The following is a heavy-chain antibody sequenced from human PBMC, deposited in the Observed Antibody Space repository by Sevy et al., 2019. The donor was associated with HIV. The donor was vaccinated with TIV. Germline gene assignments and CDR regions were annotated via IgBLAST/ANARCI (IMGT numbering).Heavy chain of an antibody. D-gene: IGHD3-10*01. J-gene: IGHJ1*01. Sequence: GGSLRLSCAASGFTFSSYAIHWVRQAPGKGLEWVAVISYDGNNKYYADSVQGRFTVSRDNSKNTLYVQMNSLRADDTAVYYCAKDHNLWSEGGFLHHWGQGTLVTVSS. V-gene: IGHV3-30*18. CDR3: AKDHNLWSEGGFLHH. CDR1: GFTFSSYA. CDR2: ISYDGNNK.